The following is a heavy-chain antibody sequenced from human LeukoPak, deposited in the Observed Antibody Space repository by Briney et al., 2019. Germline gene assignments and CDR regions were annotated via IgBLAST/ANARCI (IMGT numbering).Heavy chain of an antibody. D-gene: IGHD6-13*01. CDR1: GFTFSSYS. V-gene: IGHV3-7*01. J-gene: IGHJ3*02. Sequence: GGSLRLSCAASGFTFSSYSMNWVCQAPGKGLEWVANIKQDGSEKYYVDSVKGRFTISRDNAKSSLYLQMNSLRAVDTAVYYCARDLYSSSPMVAFDIWGQGTMVTVSS. CDR3: ARDLYSSSPMVAFDI. CDR2: IKQDGSEK.